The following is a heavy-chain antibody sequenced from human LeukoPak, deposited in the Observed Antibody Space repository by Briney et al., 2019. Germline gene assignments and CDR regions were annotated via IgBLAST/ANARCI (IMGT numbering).Heavy chain of an antibody. J-gene: IGHJ4*02. D-gene: IGHD4-11*01. CDR3: ARGQGTVTTH. Sequence: SGTLSLTCAVSGGSFSGYYWTWIRQPPGKGLEWIGEINHSGSANYNPSLMSRVTISLDTSKNHFSLNLSSVTAADTAVYYCARGQGTVTTHWGQGTLVTVSS. V-gene: IGHV4-34*01. CDR1: GGSFSGYY. CDR2: INHSGSA.